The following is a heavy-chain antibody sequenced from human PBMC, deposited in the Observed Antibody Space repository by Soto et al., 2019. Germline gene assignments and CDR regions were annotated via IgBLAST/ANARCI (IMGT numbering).Heavy chain of an antibody. CDR1: GGSISSSSYY. Sequence: PSETLSLTCTVSGGSISSSSYYWGWIRQPPGKGLEWIGSIYYSGSTYYNPSLKSRVTISVDTSKNQFSLKLSSVTAADTAVYYCASGGVYSSGWRPIYYYGMDVWGQGTTVTVSS. J-gene: IGHJ6*02. D-gene: IGHD6-19*01. CDR3: ASGGVYSSGWRPIYYYGMDV. V-gene: IGHV4-39*01. CDR2: IYYSGST.